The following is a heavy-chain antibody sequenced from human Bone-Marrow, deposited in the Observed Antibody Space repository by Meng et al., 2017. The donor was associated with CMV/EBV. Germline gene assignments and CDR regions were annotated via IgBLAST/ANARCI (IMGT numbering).Heavy chain of an antibody. J-gene: IGHJ4*02. D-gene: IGHD6-6*01. Sequence: GGSLRLSCAASGFTFSSYEMNWVRQAPGKGLEWVSSISSSSSYIYYADSVKGRFTISRDNAKNSLYLQMNSLRAEDTAVYYCARSRELVRADYWGQGTLVTVSS. CDR1: GFTFSSYE. CDR3: ARSRELVRADY. CDR2: ISSSSSYI. V-gene: IGHV3-21*01.